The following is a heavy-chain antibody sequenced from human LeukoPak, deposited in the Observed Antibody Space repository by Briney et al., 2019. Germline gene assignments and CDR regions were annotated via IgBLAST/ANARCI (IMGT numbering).Heavy chain of an antibody. CDR1: GFTFSSYS. Sequence: GGSLRLSCAASGFTFSSYSMNWVRQAPGKGLEWVSSISSSSSYIYYADSVKGRFIISRDNAKNSLYLQMNSLRAEDTAVYYCARFIAAPYYFDYWGRGTLVTVSS. CDR3: ARFIAAPYYFDY. CDR2: ISSSSSYI. D-gene: IGHD6-13*01. V-gene: IGHV3-21*01. J-gene: IGHJ4*02.